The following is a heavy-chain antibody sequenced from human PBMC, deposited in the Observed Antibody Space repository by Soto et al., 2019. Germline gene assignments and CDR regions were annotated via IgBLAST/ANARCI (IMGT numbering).Heavy chain of an antibody. D-gene: IGHD3-10*01. CDR3: ARGIRLLWFGEAEWRVWFDP. V-gene: IGHV4-34*01. CDR1: GGSFSGYY. J-gene: IGHJ5*02. CDR2: INHSGST. Sequence: TLSLTCAVYGGSFSGYYWSWIRQPPGKGLEWIGEINHSGSTNYNPYLKSRVTISVDTSKNQFSLKLSSVTAADTAVYYCARGIRLLWFGEAEWRVWFDPWGQGTLVTVSS.